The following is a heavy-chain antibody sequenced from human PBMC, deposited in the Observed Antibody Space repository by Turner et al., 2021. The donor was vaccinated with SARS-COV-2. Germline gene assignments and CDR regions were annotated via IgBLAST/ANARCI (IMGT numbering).Heavy chain of an antibody. D-gene: IGHD3-22*01. V-gene: IGHV3-21*01. CDR2: ISSSSNYI. CDR3: ARARWDYYDSSGYYPDAFDI. CDR1: GFTFSRHS. J-gene: IGHJ3*02. Sequence: EVQLLESGGGLVKPGGSLRLSGAAPGFTFSRHSMNWVRQAPGKGLEWVSSISSSSNYIDYADSVKGRFTISRDNAKNSLFLQMNSLRAEDTAVYYCARARWDYYDSSGYYPDAFDIWGQGTMVTVSS.